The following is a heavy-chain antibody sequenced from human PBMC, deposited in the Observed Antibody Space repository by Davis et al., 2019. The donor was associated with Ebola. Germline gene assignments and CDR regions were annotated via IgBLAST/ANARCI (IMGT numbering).Heavy chain of an antibody. CDR1: GDSVSSSSAA. Sequence: SQTLSLTCAISGDSVSSSSAAWNWIRQSPSRGLEWLGRTYYRSKWYSDYAVSVQSRITINPDTSKNQFSLHLNSVTPEDTAVYYCAQAVEGHFDHWGQGTLVTVSS. CDR2: TYYRSKWYS. CDR3: AQAVEGHFDH. V-gene: IGHV6-1*01. J-gene: IGHJ4*02. D-gene: IGHD2-15*01.